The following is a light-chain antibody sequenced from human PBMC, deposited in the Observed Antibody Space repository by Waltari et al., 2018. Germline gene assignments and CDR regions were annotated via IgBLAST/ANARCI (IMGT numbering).Light chain of an antibody. CDR1: QSIMSW. CDR3: QQYNTYYT. V-gene: IGKV1-5*03. Sequence: DVQMTQSPSPLSASVGDTVTITCRASQSIMSWLAWYQQKAGKAPKVLISKASTLESGVPSRFSGSESGTEFTLTISNLQPDDSATYYCQQYNTYYTFGQGTIVEIK. CDR2: KAS. J-gene: IGKJ2*01.